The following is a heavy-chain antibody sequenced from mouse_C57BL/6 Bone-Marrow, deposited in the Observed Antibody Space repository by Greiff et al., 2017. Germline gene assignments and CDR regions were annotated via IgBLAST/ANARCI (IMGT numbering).Heavy chain of an antibody. CDR1: EYEFPSHD. Sequence: EVQLVESGGGLVQPGESLKLSCESNEYEFPSHDMSWVRKTPEKRLELVAAINSDGGSTYYPDTMERRFIISRDNTKKTLYLQMSSLGSEDTALYYWARRRQLRLRGWFAYWGQGTLVTVSA. CDR2: INSDGGST. D-gene: IGHD3-2*02. V-gene: IGHV5-2*01. J-gene: IGHJ3*01. CDR3: ARRRQLRLRGWFAY.